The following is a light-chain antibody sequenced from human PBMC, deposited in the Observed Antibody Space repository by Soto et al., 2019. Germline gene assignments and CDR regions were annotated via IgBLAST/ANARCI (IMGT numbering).Light chain of an antibody. CDR2: AAS. V-gene: IGKV1-39*01. CDR3: QQSYSTPLT. J-gene: IGKJ4*01. CDR1: QSISSY. Sequence: DIQMTQSPSSLSASVGDRVTITFRASQSISSYLNWYQQKPGKAPKLLIYAASSLQSGLPSRFSSTGSVTDFTLTISSLQPEDFATYYCQQSYSTPLTFGGGTKVEIK.